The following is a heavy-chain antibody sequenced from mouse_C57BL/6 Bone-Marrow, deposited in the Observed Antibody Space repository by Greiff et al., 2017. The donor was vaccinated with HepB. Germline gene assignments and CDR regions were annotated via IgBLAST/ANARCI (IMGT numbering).Heavy chain of an antibody. Sequence: QVQLQQSGAELVRPGTSVKMSCKASGYTFTNYWIGWAKQRPGHGLEWIGDIYPGGGYTNYNDKFKGKATLTADKSSSTAYMQFSSLTSEDSAIYYCARRYYRYWYFDVWGTGTTVTVSS. J-gene: IGHJ1*03. V-gene: IGHV1-63*01. CDR1: GYTFTNYW. D-gene: IGHD2-14*01. CDR2: IYPGGGYT. CDR3: ARRYYRYWYFDV.